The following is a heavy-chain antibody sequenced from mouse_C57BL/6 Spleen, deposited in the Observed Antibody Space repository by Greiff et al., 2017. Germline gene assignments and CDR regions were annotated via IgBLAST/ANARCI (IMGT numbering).Heavy chain of an antibody. V-gene: IGHV1-26*01. CDR3: ARGGGYYGNYVWYFDV. D-gene: IGHD2-1*01. CDR1: GYTFTDYY. J-gene: IGHJ1*03. CDR2: INPNNGGT. Sequence: VQLKESGPELVKPGASVKISCKASGYTFTDYYMNWVKQSHGKSLEWIGDINPNNGGTSYNQKFKGKATLTVDKSSSTAYMELRSLTSEDSAVYYCARGGGYYGNYVWYFDVWGTGTTVTVSS.